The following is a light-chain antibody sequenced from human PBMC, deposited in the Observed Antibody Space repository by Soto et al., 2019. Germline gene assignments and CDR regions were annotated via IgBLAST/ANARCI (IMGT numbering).Light chain of an antibody. V-gene: IGLV2-14*03. CDR1: SSDVGGYKY. Sequence: QSALTQPASVSGSPGQSITISCTGTSSDVGGYKYVSWYQQHPGKAPKLMIYDVNSRPSGVSNRSSGSKSGNTASLTIYGLQTEDEADYYCSSYTSASTVVFGGGTKLTVL. CDR2: DVN. CDR3: SSYTSASTVV. J-gene: IGLJ3*02.